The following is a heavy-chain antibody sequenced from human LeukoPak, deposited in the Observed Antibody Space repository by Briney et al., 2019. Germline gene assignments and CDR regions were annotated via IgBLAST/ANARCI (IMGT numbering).Heavy chain of an antibody. CDR3: AKDHRHRMYYYDSSGSYYFDY. CDR1: GFTFSSYG. CDR2: IRYDGSNK. V-gene: IGHV3-30*02. Sequence: GGSLRLSCAASGFTFSSYGMHWVRQAPGKGLEWVAFIRYDGSNKYYADSVKGRFTISRDNSKNTLYLQMNSLRAEDTAVYYCAKDHRHRMYYYDSSGSYYFDYWGQGTLVTVSS. J-gene: IGHJ4*02. D-gene: IGHD3-22*01.